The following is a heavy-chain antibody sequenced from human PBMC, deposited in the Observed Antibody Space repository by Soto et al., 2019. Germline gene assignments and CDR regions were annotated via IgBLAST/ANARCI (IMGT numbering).Heavy chain of an antibody. D-gene: IGHD6-13*01. Sequence: SETLSLTCTVSGDSINNYYWSWIRQPPGKRLEWIGYIYYTGSTTYNPSLESRVTMSVDTSKNQFSLKLNSVHAADTAVYYCAKYRRTEAEGFTLDYWGRGTLVTVSS. CDR1: GDSINNYY. CDR3: AKYRRTEAEGFTLDY. CDR2: IYYTGST. J-gene: IGHJ4*02. V-gene: IGHV4-59*01.